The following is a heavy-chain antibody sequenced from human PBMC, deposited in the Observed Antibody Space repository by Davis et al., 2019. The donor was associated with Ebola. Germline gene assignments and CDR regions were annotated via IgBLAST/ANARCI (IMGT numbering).Heavy chain of an antibody. D-gene: IGHD2-15*01. CDR1: GFTLTKYA. V-gene: IGHV1-3*01. CDR3: ARGGDCSGGSCYFWDY. CDR2: INAGNGNT. J-gene: IGHJ4*02. Sequence: ASVKVSCKASGFTLTKYAIHWVRQAPGQRLEWMGWINAGNGNTKYSQKFQGRVTITRDTSASTAYMELSSLRSEDTAVYYCARGGDCSGGSCYFWDYWGQGTLVTVSS.